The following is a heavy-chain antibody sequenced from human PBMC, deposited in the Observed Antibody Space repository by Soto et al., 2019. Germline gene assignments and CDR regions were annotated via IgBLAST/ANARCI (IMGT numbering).Heavy chain of an antibody. D-gene: IGHD3-3*01. Sequence: WVRQPPGKGLEWIGYIYYSGSTYYNPSLKSRVTISVDTSKNQFSLKLSSVTAADTAVYYCARTNYDFWSGYPSNYYYYGMDVWGQGTTVTVS. V-gene: IGHV4-30-4*08. CDR2: IYYSGST. J-gene: IGHJ6*02. CDR3: ARTNYDFWSGYPSNYYYYGMDV.